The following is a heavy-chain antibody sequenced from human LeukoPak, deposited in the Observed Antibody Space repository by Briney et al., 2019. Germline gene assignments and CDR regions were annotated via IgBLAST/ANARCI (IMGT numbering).Heavy chain of an antibody. CDR3: ARGGRGYSYGYMPFDY. V-gene: IGHV4-4*02. D-gene: IGHD5-18*01. J-gene: IGHJ4*02. CDR2: IYHSGST. CDR1: GGSISSSNW. Sequence: SGTLSLTCAVSGGSISSSNWWSWVRQPPGKGLEWIGEIYHSGSTNYNPSLKSRVTISVGKSKNQFSLKLNSVTAADTAVYYCARGGRGYSYGYMPFDYWGQGTLVTVSS.